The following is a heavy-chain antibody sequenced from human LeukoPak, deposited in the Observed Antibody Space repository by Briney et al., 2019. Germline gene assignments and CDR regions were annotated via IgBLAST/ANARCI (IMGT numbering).Heavy chain of an antibody. CDR2: ISYSGGST. J-gene: IGHJ4*02. D-gene: IGHD6-19*01. Sequence: PGGSLRLSCAASGFTFSTYAMSWVRQAPGKGLEWVSGISYSGGSTYYADSVKGRFTISRDNSKNTLSLQMSSLRAEDTAVYYCAKDGSGWYSYFDYWGQGTLVTVSS. V-gene: IGHV3-23*01. CDR3: AKDGSGWYSYFDY. CDR1: GFTFSTYA.